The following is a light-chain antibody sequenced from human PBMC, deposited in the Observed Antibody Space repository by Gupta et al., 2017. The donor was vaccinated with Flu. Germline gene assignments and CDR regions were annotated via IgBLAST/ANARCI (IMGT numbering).Light chain of an antibody. Sequence: PSSLSASIGDRVTITCRASQGIRTWLAWYQHKPGQTPKLLIYQGSNLQSGVPSRFSGGGSGTEFTLTITNLQPDDSATYYCQQMNSSLYIFGQGTKMEIK. CDR1: QGIRTW. V-gene: IGKV1-5*03. CDR2: QGS. CDR3: QQMNSSLYI. J-gene: IGKJ2*01.